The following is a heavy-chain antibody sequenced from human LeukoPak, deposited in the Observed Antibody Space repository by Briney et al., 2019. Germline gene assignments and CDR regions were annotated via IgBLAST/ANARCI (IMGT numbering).Heavy chain of an antibody. CDR3: ARGAYYEFDS. Sequence: SETLSLTCTVSAYSISSAYYWGWIRQPPGKGLEWIGSIYHSGSTYYNPSLKSRVTMSLDTSKNQFSLRLRSATAADTAVYYCARGAYYEFDSWGQGTLVTVSS. D-gene: IGHD3-22*01. V-gene: IGHV4-38-2*02. CDR2: IYHSGST. J-gene: IGHJ4*02. CDR1: AYSISSAYY.